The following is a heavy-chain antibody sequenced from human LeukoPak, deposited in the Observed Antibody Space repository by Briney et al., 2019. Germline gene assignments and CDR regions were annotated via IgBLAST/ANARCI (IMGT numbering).Heavy chain of an antibody. Sequence: SETLSLTCTVSGGSISSYYWSWIRQPPGKGLEWIGYICYSGSTNYNPSLKSRVTISVDTSKNQFSLKLSSVTAADTAVYYCAGSGSYAVDYWGQGTLVTVSS. CDR1: GGSISSYY. D-gene: IGHD1-26*01. V-gene: IGHV4-59*01. J-gene: IGHJ4*02. CDR3: AGSGSYAVDY. CDR2: ICYSGST.